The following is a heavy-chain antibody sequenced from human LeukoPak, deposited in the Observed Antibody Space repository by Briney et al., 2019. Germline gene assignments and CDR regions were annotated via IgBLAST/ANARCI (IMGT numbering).Heavy chain of an antibody. Sequence: PGGSLRLSCAASGFTFSSYAMHWVRQAPGKGLEWVAVISYDGSNKYYPDSVKGRFTISRDNSKNTLYLQMNSLRAEDTAVYYCARDGSIVGATTWFDPWGQGTLVTVSS. CDR3: ARDGSIVGATTWFDP. J-gene: IGHJ5*02. CDR1: GFTFSSYA. CDR2: ISYDGSNK. V-gene: IGHV3-30-3*01. D-gene: IGHD1-26*01.